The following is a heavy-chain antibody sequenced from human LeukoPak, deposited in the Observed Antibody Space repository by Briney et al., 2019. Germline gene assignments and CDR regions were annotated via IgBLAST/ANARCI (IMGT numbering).Heavy chain of an antibody. D-gene: IGHD1-26*01. Sequence: ASVKVSCKASGYTFTSYDINWVRQATGQGLEWVGWMNPNSGNTGYAQKFQGRVTMTRNTSISTAYMELSSLRSEDTAVYYCARGGFGGSRFYYYYYYMDVWGKGTAVTVSS. V-gene: IGHV1-8*01. J-gene: IGHJ6*03. CDR2: MNPNSGNT. CDR3: ARGGFGGSRFYYYYYYMDV. CDR1: GYTFTSYD.